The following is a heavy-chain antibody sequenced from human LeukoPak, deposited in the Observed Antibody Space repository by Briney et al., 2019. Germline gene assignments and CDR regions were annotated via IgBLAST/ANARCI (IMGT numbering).Heavy chain of an antibody. CDR2: IKYDGNEI. V-gene: IGHV3-7*01. CDR3: VRESFSRGDFN. Sequence: GGSLRLSFAASGFIFSSYWMTWVRQAPGKGLQWVATIKYDGNEIFYVDSVRGRFTVSRDNAMNSLYLQMNGLTAEDTAVYYCVRESFSRGDFNWGQGTLVSVSS. D-gene: IGHD7-27*01. CDR1: GFIFSSYW. J-gene: IGHJ4*02.